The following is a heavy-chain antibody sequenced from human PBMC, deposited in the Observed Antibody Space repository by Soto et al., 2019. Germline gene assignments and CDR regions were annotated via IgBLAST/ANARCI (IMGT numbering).Heavy chain of an antibody. CDR1: GCIFSGSA. Sequence: VGSLRLSCAASGCIFSGSAMHWVRQASGKGLEWVGRIRSKSNSYATAYAVSVKGRVTISRDDSRNTAYLQMNSLKTEDTAVYYCARGVYDFWSGHPKRLDYWGQGTVVTVSS. D-gene: IGHD3-3*01. J-gene: IGHJ4*02. CDR2: IRSKSNSYAT. V-gene: IGHV3-73*01. CDR3: ARGVYDFWSGHPKRLDY.